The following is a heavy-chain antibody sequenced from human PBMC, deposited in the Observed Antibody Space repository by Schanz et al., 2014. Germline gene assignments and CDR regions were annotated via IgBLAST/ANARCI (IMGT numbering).Heavy chain of an antibody. CDR3: AKSYDTSGYSGFDY. Sequence: EVQLVESGGGLVQPGGSLRLSCATSGFTFSTYTMHWVRQAPGKGLEWVSLIDRDGGHTYYADSVKGRFTISRDNSKNTLYLQMNSLRTEDTAVYFCAKSYDTSGYSGFDYWGQGTLVTVSS. D-gene: IGHD3-22*01. J-gene: IGHJ4*02. V-gene: IGHV3-43*01. CDR1: GFTFSTYT. CDR2: IDRDGGHT.